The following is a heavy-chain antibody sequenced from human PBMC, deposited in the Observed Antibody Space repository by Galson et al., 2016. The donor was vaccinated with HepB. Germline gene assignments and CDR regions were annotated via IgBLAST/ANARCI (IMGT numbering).Heavy chain of an antibody. CDR2: ASYDGTVK. CDR3: TRTTAPGSIFGVRGHYYGMDV. D-gene: IGHD3-3*01. J-gene: IGHJ6*02. V-gene: IGHV3-30-3*01. CDR1: GFTFSDYV. Sequence: SLRLSCAASGFTFSDYVVHWVRQAPGKGLEWVAVASYDGTVKYYADFVKGRFTISRDNSKSTLYLQMNSLKTEDTAVYYCTRTTAPGSIFGVRGHYYGMDVWGQGTTVTVSS.